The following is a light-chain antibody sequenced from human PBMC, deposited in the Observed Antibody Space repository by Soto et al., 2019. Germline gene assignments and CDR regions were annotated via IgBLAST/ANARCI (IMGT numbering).Light chain of an antibody. CDR3: CSYAGSYSSYV. V-gene: IGLV2-11*01. Sequence: QSALTQPRSVSGSPGQSVTISCAGTSSDVGGYKSVSWYQQHPGKAPKLIIYDVTKRPSGVPDRFSGSKSGNTASLTISGLQAEDEADYYCCSYAGSYSSYVFGTGTKVTVL. J-gene: IGLJ1*01. CDR1: SSDVGGYKS. CDR2: DVT.